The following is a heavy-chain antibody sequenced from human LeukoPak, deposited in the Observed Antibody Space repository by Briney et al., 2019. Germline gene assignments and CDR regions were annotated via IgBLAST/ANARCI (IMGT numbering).Heavy chain of an antibody. Sequence: ASVKVSCKASGGTFSSYAISWVRQAPGQGLEWMGGIIPIFGTANYAQKFQGRVTITADESTSTAYMELSSLRSEDTAVYYCARARGGYYDSSGYYYDAFDIWGQGTMVAVSS. V-gene: IGHV1-69*13. CDR1: GGTFSSYA. CDR3: ARARGGYYDSSGYYYDAFDI. J-gene: IGHJ3*02. CDR2: IIPIFGTA. D-gene: IGHD3-22*01.